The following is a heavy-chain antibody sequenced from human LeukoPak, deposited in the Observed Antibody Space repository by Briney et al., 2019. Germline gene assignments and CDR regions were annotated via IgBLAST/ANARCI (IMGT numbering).Heavy chain of an antibody. CDR3: ARHSGVVGVYDAFDI. J-gene: IGHJ3*02. CDR2: INHSGST. CDR1: GASISSSY. V-gene: IGHV4-34*01. D-gene: IGHD1-26*01. Sequence: PSETLSLTCTVSGASISSSYWSWIRQPPGKGLEWIGEINHSGSTNYNPSLKSRVTISVDTSKNQFSLKLSSVTAADTAVYYCARHSGVVGVYDAFDIWGQGTMVTVSS.